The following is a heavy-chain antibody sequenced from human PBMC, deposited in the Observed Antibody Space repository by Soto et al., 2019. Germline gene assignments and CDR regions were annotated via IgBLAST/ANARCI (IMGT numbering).Heavy chain of an antibody. CDR1: GFTFNHFA. V-gene: IGHV3-30*04. J-gene: IGHJ4*02. Sequence: QVQLVESGGGAAQPGRSLRLSCAASGFTFNHFAMHWVRQAPGKGLDWVAVISYDGRRKSYADSVKGRFTISRDNSERTLDLQMNNLTSQDTGIYYCAREDSGDYFAYFDYWGQGSLVAVSS. CDR3: AREDSGDYFAYFDY. CDR2: ISYDGRRK. D-gene: IGHD1-26*01.